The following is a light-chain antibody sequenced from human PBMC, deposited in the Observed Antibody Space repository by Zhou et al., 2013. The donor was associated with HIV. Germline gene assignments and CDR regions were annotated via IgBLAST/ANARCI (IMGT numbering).Light chain of an antibody. V-gene: IGKV1-13*02. CDR3: QQYNSFPLT. Sequence: AIQLTQSPSSLSASVGDRVTITCRTSQGVNSAVAWYQQKPGKPPRLLIYDASTLKRGVPSRFSGSGFGTDFALTISSLQPEDFATYYCQQYNSFPLTFGEGPRWRS. J-gene: IGKJ4*01. CDR2: DAS. CDR1: QGVNSA.